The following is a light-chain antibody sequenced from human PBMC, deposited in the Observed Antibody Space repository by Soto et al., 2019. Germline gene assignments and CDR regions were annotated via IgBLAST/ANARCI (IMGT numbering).Light chain of an antibody. J-gene: IGLJ2*01. Sequence: QSALTQPPSASGSPGQSVTISCTGTSSDVGGYNYVSWYQQHPGKTPKSVIYEVSKRPSGVPDRVSGSKSGNTASLTVSGIQADYEADYYCSSYAGSNNYVFGGGTKVTVL. V-gene: IGLV2-8*01. CDR1: SSDVGGYNY. CDR3: SSYAGSNNYV. CDR2: EVS.